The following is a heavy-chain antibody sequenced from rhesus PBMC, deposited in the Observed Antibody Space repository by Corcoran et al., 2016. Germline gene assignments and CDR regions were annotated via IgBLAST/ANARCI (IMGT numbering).Heavy chain of an antibody. V-gene: IGHV4-99*01. CDR3: ARQRGGYSWVDY. J-gene: IGHJ4*01. CDR2: IRGSSGST. D-gene: IGHD5-24*01. Sequence: QVQLQESGPGLVKPSETLSLTCAVSGYSISSGYYWGWLRHPPGKGLEYIGYIRGSSGSTYYNPSLKSRVTISKDTSKNQFSLKLSSVTAADTAVYYCARQRGGYSWVDYWGQGVLVTVSS. CDR1: GYSISSGYY.